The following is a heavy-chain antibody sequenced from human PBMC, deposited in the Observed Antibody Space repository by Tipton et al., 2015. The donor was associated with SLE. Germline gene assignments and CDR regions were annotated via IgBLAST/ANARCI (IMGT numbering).Heavy chain of an antibody. D-gene: IGHD3-10*01. V-gene: IGHV4-34*01. CDR1: GGSVIGYY. Sequence: LRLSCTVNGGSVIGYYWSWIRQPPGKGLEWIGEINHGGSTNYNSSLKSRVTISLDMPNNQFSLNLRSLTAADTAVYYCARSRLYPGPDAFDVWGQGTMVTVSS. CDR3: ARSRLYPGPDAFDV. CDR2: INHGGST. J-gene: IGHJ3*01.